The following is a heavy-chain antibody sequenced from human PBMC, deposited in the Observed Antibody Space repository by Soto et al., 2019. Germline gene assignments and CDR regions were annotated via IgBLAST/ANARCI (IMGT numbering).Heavy chain of an antibody. CDR3: VKVGHGSGKGLDY. J-gene: IGHJ4*02. Sequence: QVQLVESGGGVVQPGRSLRLSCAVSGFTFSTYGMHWVRQAPGKGLEWLAAISYDGSDKYYADSVKGRFTISRDNSKKTLYLQMNSLRPEDTAVYYCVKVGHGSGKGLDYWGQGTLVTVTS. V-gene: IGHV3-30*18. CDR1: GFTFSTYG. D-gene: IGHD3-10*01. CDR2: ISYDGSDK.